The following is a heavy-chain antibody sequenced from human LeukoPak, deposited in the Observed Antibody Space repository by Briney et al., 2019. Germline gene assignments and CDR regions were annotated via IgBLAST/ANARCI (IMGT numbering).Heavy chain of an antibody. D-gene: IGHD6-13*01. CDR1: GYTFPSYD. CDR2: MNPNSGNT. CDR3: ARDFTYSDTAAGL. Sequence: ASVKVSCKASGYTFPSYDINWVRQATGQGLEWMGWMNPNSGNTGYAQKFQGRVTMTRNTSISTAYMELSSLRSEDTAVYYCARDFTYSDTAAGLWGQGTLVTVSS. V-gene: IGHV1-8*01. J-gene: IGHJ4*02.